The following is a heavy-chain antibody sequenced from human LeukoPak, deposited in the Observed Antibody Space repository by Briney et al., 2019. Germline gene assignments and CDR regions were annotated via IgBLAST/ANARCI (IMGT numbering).Heavy chain of an antibody. CDR1: GFTFSSYA. Sequence: GGSLRLSCAASGFTFSSYAMSWVRQAPGKGPEWVSAISGSGGSTYYADSVKGRFTISRDNSKNTLYLQMNSLRAEDTAVYYCAKCSPPAFGSSGYYYYYGMDVWGQGTTVTVSS. CDR3: AKCSPPAFGSSGYYYYYGMDV. CDR2: ISGSGGST. J-gene: IGHJ6*02. D-gene: IGHD3-22*01. V-gene: IGHV3-23*01.